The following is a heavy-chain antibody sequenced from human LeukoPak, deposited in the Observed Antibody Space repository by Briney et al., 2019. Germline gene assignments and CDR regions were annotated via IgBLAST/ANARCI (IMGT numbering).Heavy chain of an antibody. D-gene: IGHD2-2*01. CDR2: IRGSGGST. V-gene: IGHV3-23*01. J-gene: IGHJ4*02. Sequence: GRSLRLSCAASGFTFSSYAMSWVRQAPGKGLVWVSAIRGSGGSTYYADSVKGRFTISRENSKNTLYLQMNSLRAEDTAVYYCAKGVVVVPAAIDYWGQGTLVTVSS. CDR1: GFTFSSYA. CDR3: AKGVVVVPAAIDY.